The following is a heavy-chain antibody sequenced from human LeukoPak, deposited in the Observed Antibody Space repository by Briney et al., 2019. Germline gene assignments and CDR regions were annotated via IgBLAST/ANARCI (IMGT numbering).Heavy chain of an antibody. V-gene: IGHV3-30*18. J-gene: IGHJ6*02. Sequence: GGSLRLSCAASGFTFSDYGMHWVRQAPGKGLEWVAVISHDGRTEFYADSVKGRFTISRDSSQNTPYLQMNDLRGEDTAAYYCAKDKPLRERARRAIDSGIVYYYHGMDVWGQGTTVTVSS. CDR3: AKDKPLRERARRAIDSGIVYYYHGMDV. D-gene: IGHD3-10*01. CDR2: ISHDGRTE. CDR1: GFTFSDYG.